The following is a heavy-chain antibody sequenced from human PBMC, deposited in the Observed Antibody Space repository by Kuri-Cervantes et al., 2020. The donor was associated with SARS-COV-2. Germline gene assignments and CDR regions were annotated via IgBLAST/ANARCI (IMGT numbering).Heavy chain of an antibody. CDR3: ARVPNTSDGSGSYYNVGRYFDL. J-gene: IGHJ2*01. Sequence: SVPVSCKASVGTFSSYAISWVRQAPGQGLEWMGGIIPIFGTANYAQKFQGRVTITADESTSTAYMELSSLRSEDTAVYYWARVPNTSDGSGSYYNVGRYFDLWGRGTLVTVSS. CDR1: VGTFSSYA. V-gene: IGHV1-69*13. D-gene: IGHD3-10*01. CDR2: IIPIFGTA.